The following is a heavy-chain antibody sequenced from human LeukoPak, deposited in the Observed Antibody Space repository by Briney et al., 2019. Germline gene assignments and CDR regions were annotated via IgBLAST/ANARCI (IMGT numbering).Heavy chain of an antibody. CDR1: GFTVSSNY. CDR3: ARVIAESSGYFDY. Sequence: PGGSLRLSCAASGFTVSSNYMSWVRQAPGKGLEWVSVIYSGGSTYYPDSVKGRFTISRDNSKNTLYLQMNSLRAEDTAVYYCARVIAESSGYFDYWGQGTLVTVSS. D-gene: IGHD3-22*01. V-gene: IGHV3-66*02. J-gene: IGHJ4*02. CDR2: IYSGGST.